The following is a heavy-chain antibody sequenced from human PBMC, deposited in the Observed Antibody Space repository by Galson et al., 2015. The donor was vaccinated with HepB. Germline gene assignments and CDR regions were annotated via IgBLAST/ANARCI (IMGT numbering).Heavy chain of an antibody. J-gene: IGHJ6*02. CDR1: GFTFSSYG. CDR2: IWYDGSNK. D-gene: IGHD1-1*01. Sequence: SLRLSCAASGFTFSSYGMHWVRQAPDKGLEWVAVIWYDGSNKYYADSVKGRFTISRDNSKNTLYLQMNSLRAEDTAVYYCARDDNRRILSYYYYGMDVWGQGTTVTVSS. CDR3: ARDDNRRILSYYYYGMDV. V-gene: IGHV3-33*08.